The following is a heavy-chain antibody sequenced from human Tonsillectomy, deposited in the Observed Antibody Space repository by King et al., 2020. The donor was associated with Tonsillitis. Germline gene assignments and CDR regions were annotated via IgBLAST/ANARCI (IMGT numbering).Heavy chain of an antibody. CDR1: GFSFSTYG. V-gene: IGHV3-30*18. CDR3: ANDGVPSKRRPRNFEY. CDR2: ISYDGSNK. D-gene: IGHD3-16*01. J-gene: IGHJ4*02. Sequence: VQLVESGGGVVQPGTSLRLSCAASGFSFSTYGIHWVRQAPGKGLEWVAVISYDGSNKYYADSVKGRFTISRDNSKNTLYLQMNSLSAEDTAVYYCANDGVPSKRRPRNFEYWGQGTLVTVSS.